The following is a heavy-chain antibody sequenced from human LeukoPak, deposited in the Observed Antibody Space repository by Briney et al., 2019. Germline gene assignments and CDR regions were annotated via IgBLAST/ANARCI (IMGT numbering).Heavy chain of an antibody. D-gene: IGHD3-9*01. CDR2: INHSGST. CDR3: AIRKYYDILTGYRKIPTSGFDP. Sequence: PSETLSLTCAVYGGSFSYYYWSWIRQPPGKTLEWIGEINHSGSTNYNPSLKSRITILVDTSKNQFSLKLSSVTAADRAVYYCAIRKYYDILTGYRKIPTSGFDPWGQGTLVTVSS. J-gene: IGHJ5*02. CDR1: GGSFSYYY. V-gene: IGHV4-34*01.